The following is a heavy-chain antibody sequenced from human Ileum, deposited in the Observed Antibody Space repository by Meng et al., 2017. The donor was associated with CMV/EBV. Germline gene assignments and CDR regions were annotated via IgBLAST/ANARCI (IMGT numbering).Heavy chain of an antibody. V-gene: IGHV3-21*01. J-gene: IGHJ6*02. CDR2: ISSSSSYI. Sequence: GGSLRLSCAASGFTFSSYSMNWVRQAPGKGLEWVSSISSSSSYIYYADSVKGRFTISRDNAKNSLYLQMNSLRAEDTAVYYCASQPAMPYYDFWSGYLGRYGMDVWGQGTTVTVSS. CDR1: GFTFSSYS. D-gene: IGHD3-3*01. CDR3: ASQPAMPYYDFWSGYLGRYGMDV.